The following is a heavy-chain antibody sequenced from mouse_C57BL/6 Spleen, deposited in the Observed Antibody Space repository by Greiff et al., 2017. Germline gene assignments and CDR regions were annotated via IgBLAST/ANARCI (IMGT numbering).Heavy chain of an antibody. J-gene: IGHJ3*01. CDR2: IDPEDGET. Sequence: VQLQQSGAELVKPGASVKLSCTASGFNIKDYYMHWVKQRTEQGLEWIGRIDPEDGETKYAPKFQGKATITADTSSNTADLQLSSLTSEDTAVYYCAQTGRFAYWGQGTLVTVSA. CDR1: GFNIKDYY. D-gene: IGHD4-1*01. CDR3: AQTGRFAY. V-gene: IGHV14-2*01.